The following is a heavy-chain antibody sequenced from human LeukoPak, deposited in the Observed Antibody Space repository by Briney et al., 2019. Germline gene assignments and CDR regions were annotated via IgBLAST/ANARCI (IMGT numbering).Heavy chain of an antibody. CDR1: GFTFSSYS. CDR2: ISSSSSAT. V-gene: IGHV3-48*01. D-gene: IGHD3-3*01. Sequence: GGSLRLSCAASGFTFSSYSMSWVRQAPGKGLERVSYISSSSSATYYADSVKGRFTISRDNAKNSLYLQMNSLRAEDTAVYYCAREVKYYDFWPGPPRAGDGMDVWGQGTTVTVSS. CDR3: AREVKYYDFWPGPPRAGDGMDV. J-gene: IGHJ6*02.